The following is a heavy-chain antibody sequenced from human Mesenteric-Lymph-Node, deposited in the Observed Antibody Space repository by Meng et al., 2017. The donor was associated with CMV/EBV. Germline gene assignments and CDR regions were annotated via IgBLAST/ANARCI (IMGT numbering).Heavy chain of an antibody. V-gene: IGHV3-30*02. CDR1: GFTFSSYW. J-gene: IGHJ4*02. CDR3: ASYTWKQLSI. CDR2: IRYDGSNK. D-gene: IGHD5-18*01. Sequence: GESLKISCAASGFTFSSYWMHWVRQAPDKGLEWVAFIRYDGSNKYYAGSVKGRFTISRDNSKNTLDLHMNSLRVEDAAVYYCASYTWKQLSIWGPGTLVTVSS.